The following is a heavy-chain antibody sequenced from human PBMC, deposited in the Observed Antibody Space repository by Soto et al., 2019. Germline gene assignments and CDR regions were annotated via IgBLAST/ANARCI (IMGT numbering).Heavy chain of an antibody. Sequence: GGSLRLSCAASGFTFNSYWLHWVRQAPGKGLEWVSAISGSGGSTYYADSVKGRFTISRDNSKNTLYLQMNSLRAEDTAVYYCARFPAHIVVVIAPHHWGQGTLVTVSS. CDR3: ARFPAHIVVVIAPHH. CDR1: GFTFNSYW. D-gene: IGHD2-21*01. CDR2: ISGSGGST. J-gene: IGHJ5*02. V-gene: IGHV3-23*01.